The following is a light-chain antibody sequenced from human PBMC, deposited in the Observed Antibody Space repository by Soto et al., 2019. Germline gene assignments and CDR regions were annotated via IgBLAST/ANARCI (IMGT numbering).Light chain of an antibody. Sequence: QSVLTQPASVSGSPGQSIAISCTGTSSDVGGYVYVSWYQQQPDKAPKLMIYEVTKRPSGVSNRFSGSKSGNTASLTISGLQAEDEADYYCSSHTSGSTRVFGTGTKLTVL. J-gene: IGLJ1*01. CDR2: EVT. V-gene: IGLV2-14*01. CDR1: SSDVGGYVY. CDR3: SSHTSGSTRV.